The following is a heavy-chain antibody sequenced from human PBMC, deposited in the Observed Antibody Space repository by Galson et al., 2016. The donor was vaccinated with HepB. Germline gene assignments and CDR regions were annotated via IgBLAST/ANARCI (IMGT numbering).Heavy chain of an antibody. CDR2: IYYSGST. Sequence: ETLSPTCTVSGGSISSTIYDWGWIRQPPGKGLEWIGSIYYSGSTFYNLSLESRVTISVDTSKNQFSLKLSSVTAADTAVYYCFQYGSGSYYNAPAVQHWGQGTLVTVSS. CDR3: FQYGSGSYYNAPAVQH. J-gene: IGHJ1*01. V-gene: IGHV4-39*01. CDR1: GGSISSTIYD. D-gene: IGHD3-10*01.